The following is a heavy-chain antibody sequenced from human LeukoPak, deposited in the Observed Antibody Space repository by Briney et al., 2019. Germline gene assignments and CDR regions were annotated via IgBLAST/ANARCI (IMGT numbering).Heavy chain of an antibody. CDR1: GFTVSSNY. CDR2: TYSGSGT. Sequence: GGSLRLSCAASGFTVSSNYMSWVRQAPGKGLEWVSVTYSGSGTSYADSVKGRFAISRDNSKNTLYLQMSSLRAEDTAVYYCARYGSGINWGQGTLVTVSS. J-gene: IGHJ4*02. D-gene: IGHD3-10*01. CDR3: ARYGSGIN. V-gene: IGHV3-66*01.